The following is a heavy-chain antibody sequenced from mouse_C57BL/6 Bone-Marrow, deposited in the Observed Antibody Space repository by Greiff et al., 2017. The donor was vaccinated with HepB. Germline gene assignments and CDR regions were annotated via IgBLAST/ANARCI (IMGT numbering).Heavy chain of an antibody. D-gene: IGHD2-2*01. V-gene: IGHV1-39*01. CDR2: INPNYGTT. Sequence: VQLKESGPELVKPGASVKISCKASGYSFTDYNMNWVKQRNGKSLEWIGVINPNYGTTSYNQKFKGKATLTVDQSSSTAYMQLNSLTSEDSAVYYCARGEDYGYDGFDYWGQGTTLTVSS. CDR3: ARGEDYGYDGFDY. J-gene: IGHJ2*01. CDR1: GYSFTDYN.